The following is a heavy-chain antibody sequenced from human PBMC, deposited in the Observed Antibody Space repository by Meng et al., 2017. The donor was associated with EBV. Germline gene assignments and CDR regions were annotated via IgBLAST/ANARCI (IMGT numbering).Heavy chain of an antibody. Sequence: EVQLVGSGGGLSPPGRSLRLSCAASGFTVRSNYMGWVRPGPGKGLEWVLVIYSGGSTYYADSVKGRFTISRDNSKNTLYLQMNSLRAEDTAVYYCARDSGGFDYWGQGTLVTVSS. D-gene: IGHD6-19*01. CDR2: IYSGGST. CDR3: ARDSGGFDY. V-gene: IGHV3-53*01. J-gene: IGHJ4*02. CDR1: GFTVRSNY.